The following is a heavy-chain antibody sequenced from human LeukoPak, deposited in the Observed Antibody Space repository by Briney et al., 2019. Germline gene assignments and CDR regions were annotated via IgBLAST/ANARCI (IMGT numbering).Heavy chain of an antibody. J-gene: IGHJ6*02. CDR1: GYTFTGYY. CDR3: ASRHYGDFYFFGMDV. CDR2: INPNSGDT. Sequence: SVKVSCKASGYTFTGYYMHWVRQAPGQGLEWMGWINPNSGDTKYSQKFQGRVTMTRDTSISTAYMELYSLRSDDTAVYYCASRHYGDFYFFGMDVWGQGTTVTVSS. V-gene: IGHV1-2*02. D-gene: IGHD4-17*01.